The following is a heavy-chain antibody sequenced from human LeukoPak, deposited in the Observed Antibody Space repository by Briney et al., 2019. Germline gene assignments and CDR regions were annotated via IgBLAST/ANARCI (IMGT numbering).Heavy chain of an antibody. CDR3: VRDGDAYNFDF. J-gene: IGHJ4*02. V-gene: IGHV3-74*01. CDR1: GLTLSLAW. CDR2: IKYDGSYT. Sequence: GGSLSLSCATCGLTLSLAWMHWVRQAPGRGLAWVSRIKYDGSYTNYADSVKGRFTISRNNARNTLSLQMISLRAEDTAVYFCVRDGDAYNFDFWGQGVLVTVSS. D-gene: IGHD5-24*01.